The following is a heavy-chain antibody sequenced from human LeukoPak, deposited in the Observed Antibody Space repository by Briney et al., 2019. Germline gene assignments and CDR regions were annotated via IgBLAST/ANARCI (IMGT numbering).Heavy chain of an antibody. D-gene: IGHD5-18*01. CDR3: ARGGNSYPGYFDP. J-gene: IGHJ5*02. CDR1: GYFISSGYY. Sequence: SETLSLTCTVSGYFISSGYYWGWIRQPPGKGLEWIGSIYHSGSTYYNPSLKSRVTISVDTSKNQFSLMLTSVTAADTAVYYCARGGNSYPGYFDPWGQGTLVTVSS. V-gene: IGHV4-38-2*02. CDR2: IYHSGST.